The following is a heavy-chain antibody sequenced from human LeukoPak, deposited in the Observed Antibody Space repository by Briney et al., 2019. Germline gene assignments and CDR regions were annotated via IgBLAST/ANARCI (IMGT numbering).Heavy chain of an antibody. D-gene: IGHD3-10*01. V-gene: IGHV1-69*04. Sequence: ASVKVSCKASGGTFSSYAMSWVRQAPGQGLEWMGRIIPIFGIANYAQKFQGRVTITTDKSTSTAYMELSSLRSEDTAVYYCARAPTMVSGGSDYWSQGPLVTVSS. CDR2: IIPIFGIA. CDR3: ARAPTMVSGGSDY. J-gene: IGHJ4*02. CDR1: GGTFSSYA.